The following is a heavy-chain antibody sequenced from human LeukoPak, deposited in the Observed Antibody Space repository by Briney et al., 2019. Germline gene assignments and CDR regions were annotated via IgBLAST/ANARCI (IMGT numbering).Heavy chain of an antibody. J-gene: IGHJ6*02. CDR1: GFTFSSYA. V-gene: IGHV3-23*01. Sequence: GGSLRLSCAASGFTFSSYAMSWVRQAPGKGLEWVSAISGSGGSTYYADSVKGRFTISRDNSKNTLYLQMSSLRAEDTAVYYCAKDPYYDSSGYQRLYYYYGMDVWGQGTTVTVSS. D-gene: IGHD3-22*01. CDR2: ISGSGGST. CDR3: AKDPYYDSSGYQRLYYYYGMDV.